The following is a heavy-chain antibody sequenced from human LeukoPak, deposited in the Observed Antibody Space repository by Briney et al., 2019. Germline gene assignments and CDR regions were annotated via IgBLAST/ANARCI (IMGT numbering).Heavy chain of an antibody. Sequence: PGGSLRLSCAASGFTFSSYWMHWVRQAPGRGLVWVSRINSDGSSTSYADSVKGRFTISRDNAKNSLYLQMNSLRAEDTAVYYCASGYDSSGYYTPYYFDYWGQGTLVTVSS. CDR2: INSDGSST. V-gene: IGHV3-74*01. CDR1: GFTFSSYW. D-gene: IGHD3-22*01. CDR3: ASGYDSSGYYTPYYFDY. J-gene: IGHJ4*02.